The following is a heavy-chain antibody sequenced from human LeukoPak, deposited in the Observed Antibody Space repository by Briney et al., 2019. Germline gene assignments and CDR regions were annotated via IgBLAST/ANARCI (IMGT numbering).Heavy chain of an antibody. V-gene: IGHV1-24*01. CDR3: ATDWFGETAGYYYGMGV. CDR1: GYTLTELS. D-gene: IGHD3-10*01. J-gene: IGHJ6*02. CDR2: FDPEDGET. Sequence: ASVKVSCKVSGYTLTELSMHWVRQAPGKGLEWMGGFDPEDGETIYAQKFQGRVTMTEDTSTDTAYMELSSLRSEDTAVYYCATDWFGETAGYYYGMGVWGQGTTVTVSS.